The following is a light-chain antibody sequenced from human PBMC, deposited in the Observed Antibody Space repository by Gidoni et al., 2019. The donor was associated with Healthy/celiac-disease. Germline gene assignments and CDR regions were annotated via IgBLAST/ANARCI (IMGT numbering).Light chain of an antibody. CDR1: QSVSSY. Sequence: EIVLTPSPATLSLSPGERATLSCRASQSVSSYLAWYQQKPGQAPRLLIYDASNRATGIPARFSGSGSGTDFTLTISSLEPEDFAVYYCQQRSNWPPTWTFXQXTKVXIK. J-gene: IGKJ1*01. CDR2: DAS. V-gene: IGKV3-11*01. CDR3: QQRSNWPPTWT.